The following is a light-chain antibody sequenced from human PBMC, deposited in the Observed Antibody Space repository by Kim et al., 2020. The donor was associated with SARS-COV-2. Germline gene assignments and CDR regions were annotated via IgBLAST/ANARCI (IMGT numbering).Light chain of an antibody. CDR2: GAS. CDR1: QSISSN. CDR3: HQYAGAPWT. Sequence: WSPGERATLSCRASQSISSNLVWTQHRPGQAPRLLIYGASTRATGIPDRFSGSGSGTDFTLTINRLEPEDVAVYYCHQYAGAPWTLGQGTKVDIK. J-gene: IGKJ1*01. V-gene: IGKV3-20*01.